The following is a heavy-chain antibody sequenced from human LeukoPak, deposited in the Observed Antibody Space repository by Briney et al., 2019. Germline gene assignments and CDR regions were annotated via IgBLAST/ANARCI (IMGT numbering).Heavy chain of an antibody. D-gene: IGHD7-27*01. CDR3: ARDAGDPNFDY. Sequence: KPGASVKYSCKASGYSFTGYYMHWVRQAPGQGLEWMGWINTNSDGTKYAQKFQDRVTMTRDTSISTAYMELSRLRSDDTAVYYCARDAGDPNFDYWGQGTLVTVSS. CDR1: GYSFTGYY. V-gene: IGHV1-2*02. CDR2: INTNSDGT. J-gene: IGHJ4*02.